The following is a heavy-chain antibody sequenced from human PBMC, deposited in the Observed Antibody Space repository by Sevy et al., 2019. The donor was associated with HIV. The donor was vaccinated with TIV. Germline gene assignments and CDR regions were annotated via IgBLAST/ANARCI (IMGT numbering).Heavy chain of an antibody. CDR1: GFTFSNAW. CDR2: IKSKNDGGTT. V-gene: IGHV3-15*01. Sequence: GGSLRLSCAASGFTFSNAWMSWVRQAPGKGLEWVGRIKSKNDGGTTDYAAPVKGRFTLSRDDTNNTLHLQMNSLNTEATAVYYCTTVAHFTAFDIWGQGTMVTVSS. CDR3: TTVAHFTAFDI. J-gene: IGHJ3*02.